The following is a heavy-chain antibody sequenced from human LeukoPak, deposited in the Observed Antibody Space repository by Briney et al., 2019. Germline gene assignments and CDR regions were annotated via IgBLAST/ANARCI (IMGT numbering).Heavy chain of an antibody. CDR3: ARDQAFSVGAFDI. J-gene: IGHJ3*02. CDR2: ISSSSSYI. CDR1: GFTFSSYS. Sequence: PGGSLRLSCAASGFTFSSYSMNWVRQAPGQGLEWFSSISSSSSYIYYADSVKGRFTISRDNAKNSLYLQMNSLRAVDTAVYYCARDQAFSVGAFDIWGQGTMVTVSS. D-gene: IGHD2/OR15-2a*01. V-gene: IGHV3-21*01.